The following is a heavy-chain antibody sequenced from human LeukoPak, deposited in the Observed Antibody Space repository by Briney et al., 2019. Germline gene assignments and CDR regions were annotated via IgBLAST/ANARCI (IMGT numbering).Heavy chain of an antibody. J-gene: IGHJ4*02. Sequence: GRSLRLSCAASGFTFSSYGMHWVRQAPGKGLEWVAAISYDGSNKYYADSVKGRFTISRDNSKNTLYLQMNSLRAEDTAVYYCAKDIGGYCSGGSCWTFDYWGQGTLVTVSS. CDR2: ISYDGSNK. V-gene: IGHV3-30*18. D-gene: IGHD2-15*01. CDR1: GFTFSSYG. CDR3: AKDIGGYCSGGSCWTFDY.